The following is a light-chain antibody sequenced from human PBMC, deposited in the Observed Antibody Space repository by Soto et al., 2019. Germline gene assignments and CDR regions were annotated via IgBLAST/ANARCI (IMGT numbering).Light chain of an antibody. CDR2: EAS. V-gene: IGKV3-11*01. CDR1: QSISSH. Sequence: PGERATLSCRASQSISSHLAWYQQKPGRAPRLLIYEASNRATGIPAKFSGSGSGTDFTLTISSLEPEDFAVYYCQQRSTWPFTFGEGTKVEIK. J-gene: IGKJ4*01. CDR3: QQRSTWPFT.